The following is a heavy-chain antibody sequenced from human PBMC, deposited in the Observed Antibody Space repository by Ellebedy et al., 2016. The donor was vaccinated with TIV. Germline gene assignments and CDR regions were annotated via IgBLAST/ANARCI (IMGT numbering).Heavy chain of an antibody. D-gene: IGHD2-15*01. CDR2: ISGSGGST. CDR1: GFTFSSYA. J-gene: IGHJ3*02. V-gene: IGHV3-23*01. CDR3: ARGDFSGVGAFDI. Sequence: PGGSLRLSCAASGFTFSSYAMSWVRQAPGKGLEWVSAISGSGGSTYYADSVKGRFTISRDNSKNTLYLQMNSLRAEDTAVYYCARGDFSGVGAFDIWGQGTMVTVSS.